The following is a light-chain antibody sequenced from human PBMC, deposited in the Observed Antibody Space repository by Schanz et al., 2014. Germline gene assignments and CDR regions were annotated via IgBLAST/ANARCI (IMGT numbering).Light chain of an antibody. CDR2: DVT. CDR3: QSYDSSLSGYVV. J-gene: IGLJ2*01. CDR1: SSDVGGYKY. V-gene: IGLV2-8*01. Sequence: SALTQPPSASGSPGQSVTISCTGTSSDVGGYKYVSWYQQHPGKAPKLMIYDVTKRPSGVPDRFSGSKSGTSASLAISGLQSEDEADYYCQSYDSSLSGYVVFGGGTKLTVL.